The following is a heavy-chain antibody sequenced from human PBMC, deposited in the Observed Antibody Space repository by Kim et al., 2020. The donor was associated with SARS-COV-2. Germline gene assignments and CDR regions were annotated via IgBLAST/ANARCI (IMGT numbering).Heavy chain of an antibody. Sequence: GGSLRLSCAASTFTFTSYAMSWVRQAPEKGLEWVSAISSSGHSTYYADSVKGRFTISRDNSKNTLYLQMNSLRAEDTAVYYCAKDTPPYYSDSSGYSQFFDQWGQGTLVTVSS. V-gene: IGHV3-23*01. D-gene: IGHD3-22*01. J-gene: IGHJ4*02. CDR3: AKDTPPYYSDSSGYSQFFDQ. CDR2: ISSSGHST. CDR1: TFTFTSYA.